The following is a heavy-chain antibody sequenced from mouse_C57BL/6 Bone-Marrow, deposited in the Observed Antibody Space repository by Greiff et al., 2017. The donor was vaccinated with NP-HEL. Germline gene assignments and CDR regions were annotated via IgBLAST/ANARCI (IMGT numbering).Heavy chain of an antibody. CDR1: GYTFSSYW. CDR3: ARLLTGTDWYFDV. Sequence: VQLQQPGAELVKPGASVKLSCKASGYTFSSYWMQWVKQRPGQGLEWIGEIDPSDSYTNYNQKLKGKATLTVDTSSSTAYMQLSSLTSEDTAVYYCARLLTGTDWYFDVWGTGTTVTVSS. CDR2: IDPSDSYT. D-gene: IGHD4-1*01. V-gene: IGHV1-50*01. J-gene: IGHJ1*03.